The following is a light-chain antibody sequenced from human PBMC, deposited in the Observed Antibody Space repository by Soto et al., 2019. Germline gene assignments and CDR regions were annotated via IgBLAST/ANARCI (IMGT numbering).Light chain of an antibody. V-gene: IGLV2-14*01. CDR3: SSYTTSNTPLYV. CDR2: EVT. CDR1: SSDVGAYNF. Sequence: QSVLTQPASVSGSPGQSITISCTGTSSDVGAYNFVSWYQHHPGKAPKLMIYEVTNRPSGVSNRFSGSKSGNTASLTISGLQAEDEADYYCSSYTTSNTPLYVFGTGTKVTVL. J-gene: IGLJ1*01.